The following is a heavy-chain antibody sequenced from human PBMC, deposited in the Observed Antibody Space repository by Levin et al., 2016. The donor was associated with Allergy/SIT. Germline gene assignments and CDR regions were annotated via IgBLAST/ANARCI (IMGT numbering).Heavy chain of an antibody. CDR2: ISSSGSTI. CDR1: GFTFSSYE. Sequence: GESLKISCAASGFTFSSYEMNWVRQAPGKGLEWVSYISSSGSTIYYADSVKGRFTISRDNAKNSLYLQMNSLRAEDTAVYYCARGLPSSSWYYDAFDIWGQGTMVTVSS. J-gene: IGHJ3*02. V-gene: IGHV3-48*03. CDR3: ARGLPSSSWYYDAFDI. D-gene: IGHD6-13*01.